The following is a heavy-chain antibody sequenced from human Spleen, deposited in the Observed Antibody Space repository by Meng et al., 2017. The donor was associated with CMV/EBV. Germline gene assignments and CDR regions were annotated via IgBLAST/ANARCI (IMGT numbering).Heavy chain of an antibody. CDR3: ARDALSSGGDY. CDR2: ISNTGEIR. J-gene: IGHJ4*02. D-gene: IGHD6-19*01. Sequence: GGSLRLSCAASGFTFRKFTMNWIRRAPGKGLEWVSSISNTGEIRQYADSGKGRFTVSRDNSRNSVFLLMDSLRAEDTAFYYCARDALSSGGDYWGQGALVTVSS. V-gene: IGHV3-21*04. CDR1: GFTFRKFT.